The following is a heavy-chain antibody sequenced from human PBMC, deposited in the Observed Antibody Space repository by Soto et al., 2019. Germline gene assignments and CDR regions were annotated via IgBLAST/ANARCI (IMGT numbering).Heavy chain of an antibody. CDR2: INYRGST. CDR3: ARDAPGVAPY. J-gene: IGHJ4*02. CDR1: GGSINSGDSY. Sequence: QVQLQESGPGLVRPSQTLPLTCTVSGGSINSGDSYWNWIRQHPEKGLEWIGYINYRGSTFYNPSLKSRIIISVDTSKNQFSLKLSSVTAADTAVYYCARDAPGVAPYWGQGTLVTVSS. V-gene: IGHV4-31*03. D-gene: IGHD2-15*01.